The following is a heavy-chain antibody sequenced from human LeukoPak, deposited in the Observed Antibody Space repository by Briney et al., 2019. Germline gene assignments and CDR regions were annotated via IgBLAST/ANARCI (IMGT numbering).Heavy chain of an antibody. V-gene: IGHV3-21*01. CDR1: GFTFSSYS. CDR2: ISSSSSYI. CDR3: ARGTSGYDSSGYYYPDLCYFDY. J-gene: IGHJ4*02. Sequence: GGSLRLSCAASGFTFSSYSMNWVRQAPGKGLEWVSSISSSSSYIYYADSVKGRFTISRDNAKNSLYLQMNSLRAEDTAVYYCARGTSGYDSSGYYYPDLCYFDYWGQGTLVTVSS. D-gene: IGHD3-22*01.